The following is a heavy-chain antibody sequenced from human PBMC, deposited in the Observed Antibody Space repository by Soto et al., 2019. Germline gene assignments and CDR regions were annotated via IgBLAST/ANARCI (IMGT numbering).Heavy chain of an antibody. Sequence: SSETLSLTCTVSGGSISRYYWSWIRQPAGKGLEWIGYVYYSGTTNYNPSLKSRVTISVDLSKNQFSLRLSSVTTADTALYYCARTTAVPNSLRSRYFFDYWGQGTLVTVSS. D-gene: IGHD4-17*01. V-gene: IGHV4-59*01. CDR3: ARTTAVPNSLRSRYFFDY. J-gene: IGHJ4*02. CDR1: GGSISRYY. CDR2: VYYSGTT.